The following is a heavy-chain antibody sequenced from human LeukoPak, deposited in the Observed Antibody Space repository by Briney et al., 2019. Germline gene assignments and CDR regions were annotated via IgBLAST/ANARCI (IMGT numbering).Heavy chain of an antibody. CDR2: IYPDDSQT. Sequence: GESLKISCRHSGTSFINYWIGWVRQMPGKSLEWMGMIYPDDSQTKYSTSFQGQVTISADKSITTAYLQWNSLKASDSAMYYCARVSGEGWSEYWGQGTLVSVSS. V-gene: IGHV5-51*01. CDR3: ARVSGEGWSEY. CDR1: GTSFINYW. J-gene: IGHJ4*02.